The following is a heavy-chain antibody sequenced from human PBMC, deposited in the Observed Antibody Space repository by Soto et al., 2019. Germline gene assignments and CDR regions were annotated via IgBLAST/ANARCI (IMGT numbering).Heavy chain of an antibody. CDR3: AAVSSYYHGRRYDVYYI. D-gene: IGHD3-10*01. CDR2: IVVGSGNT. CDR1: VCTFTNSA. J-gene: IGHJ4*03. Sequence: AVKPCCKDSVCTFTNSAVQWGRQARARQNEWIGWIVVGSGNTSYAQKFQERVTITRDMSTSTAYMELSSVRSEETGGYYCAAVSSYYHGRRYDVYYIRGRGTLVSGSA. V-gene: IGHV1-58*01.